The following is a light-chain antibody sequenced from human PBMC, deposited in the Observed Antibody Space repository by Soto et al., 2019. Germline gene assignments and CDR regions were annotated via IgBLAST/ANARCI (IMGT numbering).Light chain of an antibody. V-gene: IGKV3-11*01. CDR3: QQRGSWPQLT. Sequence: EIVLTQSPGTLSLSPGERATLSCRASQSVGSSLAWFQQKPGQPPRLLIYDASNRATGIPARFSGSGSGTDFTLTISSLEPEDFAVYYCQQRGSWPQLTFGGGTKVDIK. CDR2: DAS. CDR1: QSVGSS. J-gene: IGKJ4*01.